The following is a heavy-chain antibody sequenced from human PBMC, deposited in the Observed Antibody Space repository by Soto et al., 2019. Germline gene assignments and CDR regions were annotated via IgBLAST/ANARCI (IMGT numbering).Heavy chain of an antibody. D-gene: IGHD2-8*01. V-gene: IGHV4-39*07. CDR2: IHNSGST. CDR1: GGSISSSSYY. Sequence: SETLSLTCTVSGGSISSSSYYWAWVRQPPGKGLEWNGEIHNSGSTNYNPSLKSRVTISVDKSKNPFSLKVSSVTAADTVVYYCARATCMAPFDYWGQGTLVTVSS. J-gene: IGHJ4*02. CDR3: ARATCMAPFDY.